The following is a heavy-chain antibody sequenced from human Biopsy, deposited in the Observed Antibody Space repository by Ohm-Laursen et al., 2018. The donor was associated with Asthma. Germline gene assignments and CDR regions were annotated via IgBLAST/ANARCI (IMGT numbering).Heavy chain of an antibody. J-gene: IGHJ3*02. CDR3: VRDGTDDAFDI. CDR2: ISKDASTQ. V-gene: IGHV3-30*01. D-gene: IGHD1-1*01. CDR1: GFSFSNFA. Sequence: SLRLSCSASGFSFSNFAIHWVRQAPGKGLEWVGVISKDASTQDYADSVEGRFTMAKDNSKNTLDLQMNSLREEDTAVYYCVRDGTDDAFDIWGQGTVVSVSS.